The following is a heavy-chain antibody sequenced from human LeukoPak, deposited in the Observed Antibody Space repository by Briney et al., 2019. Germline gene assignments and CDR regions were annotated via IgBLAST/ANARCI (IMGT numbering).Heavy chain of an antibody. D-gene: IGHD3-9*01. CDR3: ARDLGPEVRYFDWNDY. CDR1: GGSISSTNYY. V-gene: IGHV4-39*07. J-gene: IGHJ4*02. Sequence: SETLSLTCTVSGGSISSTNYYWGWIRQPPGKGLEWIGSIFHSGSTYYNPSLKSRVTISVDTSKNQFSLKLSSVTAADTAVYYCARDLGPEVRYFDWNDYWGQGTLVTVSS. CDR2: IFHSGST.